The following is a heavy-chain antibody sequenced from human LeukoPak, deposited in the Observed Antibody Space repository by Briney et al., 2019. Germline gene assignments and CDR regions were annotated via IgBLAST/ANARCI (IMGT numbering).Heavy chain of an antibody. J-gene: IGHJ4*02. V-gene: IGHV3-48*02. CDR2: FSTRSSTI. CDR1: GFTFSSYS. CDR3: ARDQDYGFDS. Sequence: PGGSLRLSCAASGFTFSSYSMNWVGQAPGKGLEWVSYFSTRSSTISYADSVKGRFAISRDNAKNSLYLQMNSLRDEDTAVYYCARDQDYGFDSWGQGTLVTVSS. D-gene: IGHD4-17*01.